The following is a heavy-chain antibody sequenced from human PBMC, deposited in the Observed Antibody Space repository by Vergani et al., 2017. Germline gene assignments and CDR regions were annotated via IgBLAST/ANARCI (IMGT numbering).Heavy chain of an antibody. V-gene: IGHV5-51*03. CDR2: IYPGDSEV. D-gene: IGHD3-10*01. Sequence: EVMLVQSGAEVKKPGESLKISCHAFGYIFSNFWIGWVRQRPGRGLEWMGIIYPGDSEVKSNPTFRGQVIFSVDTSVNTAYLQWRSLQAADTATYFCASGGHGSENGGALPLWGQGTNITVSS. CDR3: ASGGHGSENGGALPL. J-gene: IGHJ3*01. CDR1: GYIFSNFW.